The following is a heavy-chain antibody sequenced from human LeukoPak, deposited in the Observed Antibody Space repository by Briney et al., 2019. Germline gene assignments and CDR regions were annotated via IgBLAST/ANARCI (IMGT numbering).Heavy chain of an antibody. Sequence: GRSLRLSCAASGFTFSDYYMSWIRQAPGKGPEWVSYISSSSSYTNYADSVKGRFTISRDNAKNSLFLQMNSLRAEDTAVYYCASVHYYGMEVWGQGTTVTASS. CDR1: GFTFSDYY. CDR2: ISSSSSYT. J-gene: IGHJ6*02. D-gene: IGHD2-8*01. CDR3: ASVHYYGMEV. V-gene: IGHV3-11*03.